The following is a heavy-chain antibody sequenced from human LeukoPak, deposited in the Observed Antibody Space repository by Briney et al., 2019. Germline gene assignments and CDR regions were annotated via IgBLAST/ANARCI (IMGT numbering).Heavy chain of an antibody. D-gene: IGHD2-2*01. Sequence: GGSLRLSCAASGFTFNIYAMSWVRQAPGKGLEWVSGISGSGGNTNYADSVKGRFTISRDNSKNTLYLQMNSLRAEDTAVYYCAKDGYCSSTSCYPAPYWGQGTLVTVSS. V-gene: IGHV3-23*01. J-gene: IGHJ4*02. CDR3: AKDGYCSSTSCYPAPY. CDR1: GFTFNIYA. CDR2: ISGSGGNT.